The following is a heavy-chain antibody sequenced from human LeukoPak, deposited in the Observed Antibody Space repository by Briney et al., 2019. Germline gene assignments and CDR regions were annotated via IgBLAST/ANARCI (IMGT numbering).Heavy chain of an antibody. Sequence: GGSLRLSCAASGFTFSSYEMNWVRQAPGKGLEWVSYISSTGSTIFYADSVKGRFTISRDNSKNALYLQMNSLRAEDTAVYYCAKTSVTTSLDYWGQGTLVTVSS. CDR1: GFTFSSYE. CDR3: AKTSVTTSLDY. V-gene: IGHV3-48*03. D-gene: IGHD4-17*01. J-gene: IGHJ4*02. CDR2: ISSTGSTI.